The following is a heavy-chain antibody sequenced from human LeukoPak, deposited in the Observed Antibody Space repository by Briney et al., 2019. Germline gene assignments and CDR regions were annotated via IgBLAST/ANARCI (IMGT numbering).Heavy chain of an antibody. J-gene: IGHJ6*03. V-gene: IGHV3-48*04. CDR1: GFTFSSYS. CDR3: ARRSRGNYYYYYMDV. Sequence: GGSLRLSCAASGFTFSSYSMNWVRQAPGKGLEWVSYISSSSTIYYADSVKGRFTISRDNAKNSLYLQMNSLRAEDTALYYCARRSRGNYYYYYMDVWGKGTTVTVSS. D-gene: IGHD3-16*01. CDR2: ISSSSTI.